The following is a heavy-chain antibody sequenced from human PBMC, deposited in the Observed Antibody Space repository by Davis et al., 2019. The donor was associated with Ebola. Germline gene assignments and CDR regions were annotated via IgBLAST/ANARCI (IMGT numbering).Heavy chain of an antibody. CDR3: ARTLQAASGPFDY. D-gene: IGHD6-13*01. V-gene: IGHV3-30*02. Sequence: GESLKISCATSGFTFSSYGMHWVRQAPGKGLEWVAFIRFYGSNKYYADSVKGRFTISRDNSKNTLHLQMNSLRAEDTAVYSCARTLQAASGPFDYWGQGTLVTVSS. J-gene: IGHJ4*02. CDR1: GFTFSSYG. CDR2: IRFYGSNK.